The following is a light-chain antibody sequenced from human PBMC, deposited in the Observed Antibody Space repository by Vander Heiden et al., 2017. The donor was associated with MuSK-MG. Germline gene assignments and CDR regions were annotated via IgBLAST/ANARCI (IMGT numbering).Light chain of an antibody. J-gene: IGKJ1*01. CDR3: QESDTTPRA. CDR2: AAS. V-gene: IGKV1-39*01. Sequence: DIQMTQSPSSLSASVGDRVTITCRASQSISSYLNWYQQKPGKAPKLLIYAASSLQSGVPSRFSGSASATDFTLTISMLHPEDFATYYCQESDTTPRAFGQGTKVEIK. CDR1: QSISSY.